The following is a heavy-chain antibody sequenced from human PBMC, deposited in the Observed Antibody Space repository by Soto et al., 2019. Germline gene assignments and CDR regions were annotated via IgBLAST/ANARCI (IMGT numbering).Heavy chain of an antibody. CDR2: ISYDGSDK. CDR3: ARVDCSTTTCYYYGFDV. D-gene: IGHD2-2*01. Sequence: GGSVRLSCAASGFDFSGYTIHWVRQAPGKGLEWVAVISYDGSDKYYADSVKGRFTISRDNAKKTLYLQMNSLRIEDTAVYYCARVDCSTTTCYYYGFDVWGQGTTVTVSS. J-gene: IGHJ6*02. V-gene: IGHV3-30-3*01. CDR1: GFDFSGYT.